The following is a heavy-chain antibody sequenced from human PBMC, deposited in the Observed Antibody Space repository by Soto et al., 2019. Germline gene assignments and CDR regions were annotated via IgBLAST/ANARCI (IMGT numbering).Heavy chain of an antibody. V-gene: IGHV1-2*04. D-gene: IGHD2-2*01. CDR3: ARGVVVVPAATEDYYYYMDV. J-gene: IGHJ6*03. CDR2: INPNSGGT. Sequence: QVQLVQSGAEVKKPGASVKVSCKASGYTFTGYYMHWVRQAPGQGLEWMGWINPNSGGTNYAQKFQGWVTMTRDTSISTAYMEVSRLRSDDTAVYYCARGVVVVPAATEDYYYYMDVWGKGTTVTVSS. CDR1: GYTFTGYY.